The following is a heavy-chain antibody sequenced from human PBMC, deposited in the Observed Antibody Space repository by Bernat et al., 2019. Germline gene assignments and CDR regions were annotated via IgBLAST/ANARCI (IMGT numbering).Heavy chain of an antibody. Sequence: QVQLVQSGAEVKKPGASVKVSCKASGYTFTSYGISWVRQAPGQGLEWMGWISAYNGNTNYAQKLQGRVSMTTDTATSTAYMELRSLRSDDTAVYYCARDNREVAVAGTTDYWGQGTLVTVSS. D-gene: IGHD6-19*01. J-gene: IGHJ4*02. CDR1: GYTFTSYG. CDR3: ARDNREVAVAGTTDY. CDR2: ISAYNGNT. V-gene: IGHV1-18*01.